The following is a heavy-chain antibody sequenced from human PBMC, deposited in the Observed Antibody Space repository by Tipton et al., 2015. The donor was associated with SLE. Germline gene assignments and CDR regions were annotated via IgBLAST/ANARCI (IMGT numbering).Heavy chain of an antibody. CDR2: ISDGGGT. J-gene: IGHJ6*02. CDR3: ARGMVTWRGAIVGVDV. Sequence: TLSLTCTVSGGSINYYYWNWIRQPPGKGLEWIGYISDGGGTNYNPSLKSRVTISVDPAKNQFSLKLTSVTAADTAVYYCARGMVTWRGAIVGVDVWGQGTTVNVSS. CDR1: GGSINYYY. D-gene: IGHD2-21*02. V-gene: IGHV4-59*08.